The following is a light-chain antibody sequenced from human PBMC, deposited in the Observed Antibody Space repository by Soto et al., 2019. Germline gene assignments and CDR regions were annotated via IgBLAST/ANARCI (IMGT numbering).Light chain of an antibody. CDR3: QQYNNWPPYT. CDR1: QSVSSN. J-gene: IGKJ2*01. CDR2: GAS. V-gene: IGKV3-15*01. Sequence: EIVMTQSPATLSVSPGERATLSCRASQSVSSNLAWYQQKPGQAPRLRIYGASTRATGIPARFSGRGSGTEFTLTISSLQSEDFAVYYCQQYNNWPPYTFGQGTKLEIK.